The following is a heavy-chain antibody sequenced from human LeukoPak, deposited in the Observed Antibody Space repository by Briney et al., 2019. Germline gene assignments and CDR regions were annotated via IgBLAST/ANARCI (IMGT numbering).Heavy chain of an antibody. Sequence: ASVKVSCKASGYTFTSYYMHWVRRAPGQGLEWMGIINPSGGSTSYAQKFQGRVTMTRDTSTSTVYMELSSLRSEDTAVYYCARDAQGYYDYVWGSYRLGAFDIWGQGTMVTVSS. V-gene: IGHV1-46*01. CDR2: INPSGGST. J-gene: IGHJ3*02. CDR1: GYTFTSYY. CDR3: ARDAQGYYDYVWGSYRLGAFDI. D-gene: IGHD3-16*02.